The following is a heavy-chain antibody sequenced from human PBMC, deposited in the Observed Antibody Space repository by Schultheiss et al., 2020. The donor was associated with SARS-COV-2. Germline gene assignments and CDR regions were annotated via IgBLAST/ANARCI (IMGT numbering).Heavy chain of an antibody. CDR1: GGSISSGGYS. J-gene: IGHJ6*03. Sequence: SQTLSLTCAVSGGSISSGGYSWSWIRQPPGKGLEWIGYIYYSGSTNYNPSLKSRVTISVDTSKNQFSLKLSSVTAADTAVYYCASPGIAAPYYYYMDVWGKGTTVTVSS. D-gene: IGHD6-6*01. CDR3: ASPGIAAPYYYYMDV. V-gene: IGHV4-61*08. CDR2: IYYSGST.